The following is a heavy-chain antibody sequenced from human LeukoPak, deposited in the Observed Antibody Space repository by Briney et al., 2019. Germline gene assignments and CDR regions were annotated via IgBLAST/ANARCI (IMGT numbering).Heavy chain of an antibody. CDR3: ARGKAGDCSSTSCPKGYFDY. CDR2: INHSGST. J-gene: IGHJ4*02. D-gene: IGHD2-2*01. CDR1: GGSFSGYY. Sequence: PSETLSLTCAVYGGSFSGYYWSWIRQPPGKGLEWIGEINHSGSTNYNPSLKSRVTISVDTSKNLFSLKLSSVTAADTAVYYCARGKAGDCSSTSCPKGYFDYWGQGTLVTASS. V-gene: IGHV4-34*01.